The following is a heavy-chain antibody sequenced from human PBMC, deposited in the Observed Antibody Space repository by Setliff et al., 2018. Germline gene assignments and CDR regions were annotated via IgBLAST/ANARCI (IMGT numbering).Heavy chain of an antibody. J-gene: IGHJ4*02. CDR1: GYTFTSYD. Sequence: ASVKVSCKAAGYTFTSYDINWVRQATGQGREWMGWMNPNSGNAGYAQKFQGRVTITRNTSVSTAYMALTRLRSEDTAVYDCARGRTVGATSRHRLYYFDYWGQGTLVTVSS. CDR2: MNPNSGNA. CDR3: ARGRTVGATSRHRLYYFDY. D-gene: IGHD1-26*01. V-gene: IGHV1-8*03.